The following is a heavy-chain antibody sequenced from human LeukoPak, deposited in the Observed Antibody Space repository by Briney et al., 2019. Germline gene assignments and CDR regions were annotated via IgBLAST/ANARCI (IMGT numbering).Heavy chain of an antibody. CDR3: ARVPLPSGYSGFDP. CDR1: GYTFTSYD. CDR2: MNPNSGNT. J-gene: IGHJ5*02. Sequence: ASVNVSCTASGYTFTSYDINWVRQATGQGLEWMGWMNPNSGNTGYAQKFQGRVTMTRNTSISTAYMELSSLRSEDTAVYYCARVPLPSGYSGFDPWGQGTLVTVSS. D-gene: IGHD6-13*01. V-gene: IGHV1-8*01.